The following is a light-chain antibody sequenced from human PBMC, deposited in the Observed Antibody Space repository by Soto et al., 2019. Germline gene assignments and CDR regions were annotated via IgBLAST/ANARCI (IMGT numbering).Light chain of an antibody. V-gene: IGLV2-14*01. CDR1: SSDVGGYNY. Sequence: QSVLTQPASVSGSPGQSITISCTGTSSDVGGYNYVSWYQQHPGKAPKLMIYDVSNRPSGVSNRFSGSKSGNTASLTSSGLQAEDEADYYCSSYTSSSIYVVFGGGTQLTVL. J-gene: IGLJ2*01. CDR3: SSYTSSSIYVV. CDR2: DVS.